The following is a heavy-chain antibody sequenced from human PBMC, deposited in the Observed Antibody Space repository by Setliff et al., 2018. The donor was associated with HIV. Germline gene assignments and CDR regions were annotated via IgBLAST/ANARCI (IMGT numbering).Heavy chain of an antibody. V-gene: IGHV1-69*10. CDR3: ARGYNWNYVLAY. CDR2: IIPILEKT. J-gene: IGHJ4*02. Sequence: SVKVSCKASGGTFSSFAISWVRQAPGQGLEWLGGIIPILEKTNYAQKFQGRVTITADTSTSTAYMELSSLTSEDTAVYYCARGYNWNYVLAYWGQGTLVTAPQ. D-gene: IGHD1-7*01. CDR1: GGTFSSFA.